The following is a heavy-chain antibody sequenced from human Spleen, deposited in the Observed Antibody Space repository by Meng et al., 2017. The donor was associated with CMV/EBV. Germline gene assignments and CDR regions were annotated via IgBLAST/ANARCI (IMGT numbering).Heavy chain of an antibody. Sequence: ASVKVSCKASGYTFTAHYFHWVRQAPGQGLEWMGWIHPHRGDTNYAQQFQGRVTLTRDTSINTGYMELSRLRFDDTAVYYCARGVGGDYELPLDYWGQGTLVTVSS. J-gene: IGHJ4*02. V-gene: IGHV1-2*02. CDR3: ARGVGGDYELPLDY. D-gene: IGHD4-17*01. CDR1: GYTFTAHY. CDR2: IHPHRGDT.